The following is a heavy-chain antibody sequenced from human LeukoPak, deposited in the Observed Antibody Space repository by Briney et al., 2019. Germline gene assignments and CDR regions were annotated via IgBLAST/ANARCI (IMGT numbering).Heavy chain of an antibody. J-gene: IGHJ4*02. D-gene: IGHD2-2*01. Sequence: GSLRLSCAASGFTFSSYAMNWVRQAPGKGLEWIGEMYHSGSTNYNPSLKSRVTILVDKSKNQFSLKLISVTAADTAMYYCATGTSWYYYYWGQGTLVTVSS. V-gene: IGHV4-4*02. CDR2: MYHSGST. CDR1: GFTFSSYAM. CDR3: ATGTSWYYYY.